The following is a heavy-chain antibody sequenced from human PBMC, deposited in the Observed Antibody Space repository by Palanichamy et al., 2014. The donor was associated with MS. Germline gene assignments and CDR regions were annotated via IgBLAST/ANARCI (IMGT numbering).Heavy chain of an antibody. CDR2: IYRGGDT. V-gene: IGHV3-53*02. Sequence: EVRLVETGGGLIQPGGSLRLSCEASGLTVSSNYMSWVRQAPGKGLEWVSVIYRGGDTYYVDSVKGRFTISRDSSKNTLYLQMSSLRAEDTAVYYCARELVGRQRDYYYHMDVWGKGTTVTVSS. CDR1: GLTVSSNY. CDR3: ARELVGRQRDYYYHMDV. J-gene: IGHJ6*03. D-gene: IGHD2-15*01.